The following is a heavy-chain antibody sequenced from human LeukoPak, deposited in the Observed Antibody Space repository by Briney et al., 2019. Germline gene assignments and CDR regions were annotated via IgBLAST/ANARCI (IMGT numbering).Heavy chain of an antibody. CDR3: ARGTEGIQLWLD. V-gene: IGHV4-39*07. D-gene: IGHD5-18*01. CDR1: GGSISSSSYY. CDR2: IYYSGST. Sequence: SETLSLTCTVSGGSISSSSYYWGWIRQPPGKGLEWIGSIYYSGSTYYNPSLKSRVTISVDTSKNQFSLKLSSVTAADTAVYYCARGTEGIQLWLDWGQGTLVTVSS. J-gene: IGHJ4*02.